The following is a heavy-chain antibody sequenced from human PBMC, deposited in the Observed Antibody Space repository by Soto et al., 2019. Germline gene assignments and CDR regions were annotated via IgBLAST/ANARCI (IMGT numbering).Heavy chain of an antibody. J-gene: IGHJ4*02. D-gene: IGHD3-9*01. CDR1: GDAITSSDY. V-gene: IGHV4-4*02. Sequence: PSETLSLTCVVSGDAITSSDYWSWVRQTPGRGLEWIGETYHSGSTKFNPSLKSRVTISVDKSKNQFSLRLTSVTAADTAIYYCARRHYDVLTGYYKGLDYWGQGTLVTVSS. CDR2: TYHSGST. CDR3: ARRHYDVLTGYYKGLDY.